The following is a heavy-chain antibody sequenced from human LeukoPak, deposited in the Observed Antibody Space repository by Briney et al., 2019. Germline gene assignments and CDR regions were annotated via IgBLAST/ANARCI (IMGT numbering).Heavy chain of an antibody. Sequence: SETLSLTCTVSGGSISSSSYYWGWIRQPPGKGLEWIGSIYYSGSTYYNPSLKSRVTISVDTSKNQFSLKLRSVTAADTAVYYCARRGSSWSEIVFDYWGQGTLVTVSS. J-gene: IGHJ4*02. CDR2: IYYSGST. V-gene: IGHV4-39*01. CDR1: GGSISSSSYY. CDR3: ARRGSSWSEIVFDY. D-gene: IGHD6-13*01.